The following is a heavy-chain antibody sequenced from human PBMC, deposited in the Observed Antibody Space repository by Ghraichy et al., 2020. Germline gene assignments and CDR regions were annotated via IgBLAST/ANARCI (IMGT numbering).Heavy chain of an antibody. CDR1: GYTFTSYY. CDR3: ARDYGSGSYSFYYYYYGMDV. V-gene: IGHV1-46*01. Sequence: ASVKVSCKASGYTFTSYYMHWVRQAPGQGLEWMGIINPSGGSTSYAQKFQGRVTMTRDTSTSTVYMELSSLRSEDTAVYYCARDYGSGSYSFYYYYYGMDVGGQGTAATVSS. J-gene: IGHJ6*02. CDR2: INPSGGST. D-gene: IGHD3-10*01.